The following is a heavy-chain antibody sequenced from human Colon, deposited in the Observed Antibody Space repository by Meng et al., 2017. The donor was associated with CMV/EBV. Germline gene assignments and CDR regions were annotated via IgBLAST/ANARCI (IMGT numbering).Heavy chain of an antibody. Sequence: GESLKISCAGSGFTFSNYWMTWVRQAPGKGLEWVANIKQNGRETSYADSVKGRFTISRDDAKNSLYLQLNSLRPEDTAVYYCARDPFQAHLLDDFLDTWGQGTLVTVSS. J-gene: IGHJ5*02. D-gene: IGHD3-3*01. CDR3: ARDPFQAHLLDDFLDT. V-gene: IGHV3-7*01. CDR1: GFTFSNYW. CDR2: IKQNGRET.